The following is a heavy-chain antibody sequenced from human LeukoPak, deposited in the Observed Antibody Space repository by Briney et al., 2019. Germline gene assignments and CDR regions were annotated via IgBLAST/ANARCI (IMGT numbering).Heavy chain of an antibody. Sequence: SPTHSPVYTLYARSIISGCNGWVWLRQPPWKGRQRIGSIYYSGSTYYNPSLKSRVTISVDTSKNQFSLKLSSVTAADTAVYYCARHDSGYDGYFDYWGQGTLVTVSS. CDR2: IYYSGST. CDR3: ARHDSGYDGYFDY. J-gene: IGHJ4*02. V-gene: IGHV4-39*01. D-gene: IGHD5-12*01. CDR1: ARSIISGCNG.